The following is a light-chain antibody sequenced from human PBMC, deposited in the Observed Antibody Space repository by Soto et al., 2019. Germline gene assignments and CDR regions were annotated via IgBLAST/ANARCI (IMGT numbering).Light chain of an antibody. CDR2: DAS. V-gene: IGKV3-11*01. Sequence: EIVLTQSPATLSLSPGERVTLSCRASQSVSSSLAWYQQKPGQAPRLLIYDASSRATGIPARFSGSGSETDFTLTISRLEPEDFALYYCQHYQVGQPIAFGRGTRLEIK. J-gene: IGKJ5*01. CDR3: QHYQVGQPIA. CDR1: QSVSSS.